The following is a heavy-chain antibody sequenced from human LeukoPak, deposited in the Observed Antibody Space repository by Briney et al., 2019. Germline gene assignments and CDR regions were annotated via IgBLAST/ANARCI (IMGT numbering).Heavy chain of an antibody. D-gene: IGHD3-10*01. CDR2: INPSGGST. J-gene: IGHJ4*02. CDR3: AREGMVRGETFDY. V-gene: IGHV1-46*01. CDR1: GYTFTSYY. Sequence: ASVTVSCKASGYTFTSYYMHWVRQAPGQGLEWMGIINPSGGSTSYAQKFQGRVTMTRDMSTSTVYMELSSLRSEDTAVYYCAREGMVRGETFDYWGQGTLVTVSS.